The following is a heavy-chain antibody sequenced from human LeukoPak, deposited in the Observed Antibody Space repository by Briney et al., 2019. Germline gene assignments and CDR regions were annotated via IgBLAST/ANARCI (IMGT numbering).Heavy chain of an antibody. CDR3: AKGVWAPRFDS. Sequence: SETLSLTCAVYGTSFSYDYWSWIRQAPGKGLEWIGEINHSGSITYNPSLKSRVTISAEKSKSQFSLRLTSVTAADTAVYYCAKGVWAPRFDSWGQGTLVTVSS. CDR2: INHSGSI. D-gene: IGHD7-27*01. J-gene: IGHJ5*01. V-gene: IGHV4-34*01. CDR1: GTSFSYDY.